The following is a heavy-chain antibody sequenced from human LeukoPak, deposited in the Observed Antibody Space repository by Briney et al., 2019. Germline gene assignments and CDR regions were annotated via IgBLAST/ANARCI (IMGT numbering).Heavy chain of an antibody. V-gene: IGHV4-30-4*01. J-gene: IGHJ4*02. CDR3: ARGKSITMVRGVIMARYYFDY. CDR1: GGSVSSGDYY. Sequence: PSETLSLTCTVSGGSVSSGDYYWSWIRQPPGKGLEWIGYIYYSGSTYYNPSLKSRVTISVDTSKNQFSLKLSSVTAADTAVYYCARGKSITMVRGVIMARYYFDYWGQGTLVTVSS. D-gene: IGHD3-10*01. CDR2: IYYSGST.